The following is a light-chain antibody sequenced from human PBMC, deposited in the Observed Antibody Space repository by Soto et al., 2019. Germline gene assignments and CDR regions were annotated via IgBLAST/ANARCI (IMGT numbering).Light chain of an antibody. J-gene: IGLJ1*01. V-gene: IGLV1-51*01. Sequence: QSAMTQPPSVSAAPGQRVTISCSGGSSNIGGNSVSWYQQLPGTAPKLLIYDDDKRPSGIPDRFSGSKSGTSATLGITGFQTGDEADHYCGSWDSSLSAYVFGTGTQLTVL. CDR3: GSWDSSLSAYV. CDR2: DDD. CDR1: SSNIGGNS.